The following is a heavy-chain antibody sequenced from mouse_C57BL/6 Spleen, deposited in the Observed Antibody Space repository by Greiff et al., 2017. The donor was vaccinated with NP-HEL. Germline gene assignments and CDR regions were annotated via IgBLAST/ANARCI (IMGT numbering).Heavy chain of an antibody. Sequence: QVQLQQSGAELVKPGASVKLSCKASGYTFTEYTIHWVKQRPGQGLEWIGWFYPGSGSTNYNEKFKDKATLTADKSSSTVYMELSRLTSEDSAVYFCARHEACSSTVEARGFDVWGTGTTVTVSS. CDR1: GYTFTEYT. D-gene: IGHD1-1*01. CDR2: FYPGSGST. J-gene: IGHJ1*03. CDR3: ARHEACSSTVEARGFDV. V-gene: IGHV1-62-2*01.